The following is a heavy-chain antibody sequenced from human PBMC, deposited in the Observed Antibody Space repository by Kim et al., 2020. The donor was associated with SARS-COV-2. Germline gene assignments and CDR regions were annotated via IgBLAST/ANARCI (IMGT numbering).Heavy chain of an antibody. J-gene: IGHJ6*03. CDR2: INTNTGNP. V-gene: IGHV7-4-1*02. Sequence: ASVKVSCKASGYTFTSYAMNWVRQAPGQGLEWMGWINTNTGNPMYAQGFTGRFVFSLDTSVSTAYLQISSLKAEDTAVYYCARTNYDSFYYMDVWGKGTTVTVSS. CDR1: GYTFTSYA. CDR3: ARTNYDSFYYMDV.